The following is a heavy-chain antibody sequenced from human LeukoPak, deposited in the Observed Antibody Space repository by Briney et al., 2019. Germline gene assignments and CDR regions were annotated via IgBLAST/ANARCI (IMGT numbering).Heavy chain of an antibody. Sequence: GGSLRLSCAASGFTVSSNYMSWVRQAPGKGLEWVSVIYSGGTTYYADSVQGRFTISRDNSKNTLSLQMNSLRADDTAVYYCARDSGYYYGFDIWGQGTMVTVSS. CDR1: GFTVSSNY. J-gene: IGHJ3*02. V-gene: IGHV3-53*01. D-gene: IGHD3-22*01. CDR3: ARDSGYYYGFDI. CDR2: IYSGGTT.